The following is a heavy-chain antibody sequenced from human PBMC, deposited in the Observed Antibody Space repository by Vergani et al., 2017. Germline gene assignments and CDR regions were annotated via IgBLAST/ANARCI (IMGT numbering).Heavy chain of an antibody. V-gene: IGHV3-30*02. D-gene: IGHD2-21*02. CDR2: IRYDGSIK. CDR1: GFTFSSYG. Sequence: QVQLVESGGGVVQPGGSLRLSCAASGFTFSSYGMHWVRQAPGKGLEWVAFIRYDGSIKYYADSVKGRFTISRDNSKNTLYLQMNSLRAEDTAVYYCAKLVTRDAFDIWGQGTMVTVSS. CDR3: AKLVTRDAFDI. J-gene: IGHJ3*02.